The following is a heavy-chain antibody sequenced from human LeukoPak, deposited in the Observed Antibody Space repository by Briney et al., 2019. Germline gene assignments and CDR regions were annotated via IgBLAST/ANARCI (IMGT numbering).Heavy chain of an antibody. V-gene: IGHV4-59*01. CDR3: ARAGCSSTSCYDLPGYYYMDV. CDR1: GGSISSYY. Sequence: SETLSLTCTVPGGSISSYYWSWVRQPPGEGLEWSGYIYYSGSTNYNTSLKSRVTISLDTSKNQFPLKLSSVTAADTAVYYCARAGCSSTSCYDLPGYYYMDVWGKGTTVTVSS. CDR2: IYYSGST. J-gene: IGHJ6*03. D-gene: IGHD2-2*01.